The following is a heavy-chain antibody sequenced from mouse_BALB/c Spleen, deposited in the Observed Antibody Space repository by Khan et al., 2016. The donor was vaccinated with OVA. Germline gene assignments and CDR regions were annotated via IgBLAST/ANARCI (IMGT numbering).Heavy chain of an antibody. CDR2: INPSTGYT. J-gene: IGHJ3*01. CDR1: GYNFINYW. V-gene: IGHV1-7*01. D-gene: IGHD6-1*01. Sequence: QVQLQQSGAELAKPGALVKLSCKASGYNFINYWILWVKQRPGQGLEWIGYINPSTGYTEYNQNFKDKATLTADKSSSTAYMQLSSLTSEDSAVYYCTRRCRQCGFAYWGQGTLVTVSA. CDR3: TRRCRQCGFAY.